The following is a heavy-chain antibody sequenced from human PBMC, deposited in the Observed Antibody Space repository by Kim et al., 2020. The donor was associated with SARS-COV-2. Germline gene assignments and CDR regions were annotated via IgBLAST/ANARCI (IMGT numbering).Heavy chain of an antibody. D-gene: IGHD6-13*01. V-gene: IGHV3-74*01. CDR1: GFTFSSYW. J-gene: IGHJ4*02. Sequence: GGSLRLSCAASGFTFSSYWMHWVRQAPGKGLEWVSRINSDGSSTSYADSVKGRFTISRDNAKNTLYLQMNSLRAEDTAVYYCGRAGSLGSSWSINYFDYWGQGTLGTVSS. CDR2: INSDGSST. CDR3: GRAGSLGSSWSINYFDY.